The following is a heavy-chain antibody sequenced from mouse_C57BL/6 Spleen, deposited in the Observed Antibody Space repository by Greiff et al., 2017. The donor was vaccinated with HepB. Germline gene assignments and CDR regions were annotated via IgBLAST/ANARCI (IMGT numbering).Heavy chain of an antibody. CDR2: IWSGGST. D-gene: IGHD1-1*01. CDR1: GFSLTSYG. CDR3: ARNWGYYGSSYGFAY. V-gene: IGHV2-2*01. J-gene: IGHJ3*01. Sequence: VKLMESGPGLVQPSQCLSITCTVSGFSLTSYGVHWVRQSPGKGLEWLGVIWSGGSTDYDADFISRLSISKDNSKSQVFFKMNSLQADDTAIYYWARNWGYYGSSYGFAYWGQGTLVTVSA.